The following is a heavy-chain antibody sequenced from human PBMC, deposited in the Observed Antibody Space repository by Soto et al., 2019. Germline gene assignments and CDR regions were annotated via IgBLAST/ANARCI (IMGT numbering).Heavy chain of an antibody. Sequence: GGSLRLSCAASGFTFSSYAMTWVRQAPGKGLEWVSAISGGAGSTYYADSVKGRFTISRDNSKNTLYLQMNSLRAEDTAVYYCARSQSTMIVVVIPGFDYWGQGTLVTVSS. D-gene: IGHD3-22*01. J-gene: IGHJ4*02. CDR3: ARSQSTMIVVVIPGFDY. V-gene: IGHV3-23*01. CDR1: GFTFSSYA. CDR2: ISGGAGST.